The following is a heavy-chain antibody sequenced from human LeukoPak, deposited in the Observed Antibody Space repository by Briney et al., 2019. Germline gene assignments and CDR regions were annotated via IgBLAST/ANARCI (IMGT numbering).Heavy chain of an antibody. CDR2: IYSSGST. CDR3: ARSRDSSGYRNNWFDP. Sequence: SETLSLTCPVCDDSISSYYWSWIRQPAGKGLEGIGYIYSSGSTNYNPSLKSRVTMSVDTSKNQFSLKLNSVTAADTAVYYCARSRDSSGYRNNWFDPWGQGTLVTVSS. CDR1: DDSISSYY. D-gene: IGHD3-22*01. J-gene: IGHJ5*02. V-gene: IGHV4-4*07.